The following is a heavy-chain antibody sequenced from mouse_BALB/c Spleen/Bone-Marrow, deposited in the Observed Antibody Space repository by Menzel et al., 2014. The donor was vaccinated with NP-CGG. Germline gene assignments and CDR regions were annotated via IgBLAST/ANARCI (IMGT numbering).Heavy chain of an antibody. Sequence: EVQRVESGGGLVQPGGSRKLSCAASGFTFSSFGMHWVRQAPEKGLEWVAYISSGSSNINYADTVKGRFTISRDNPKNTLFLQMTSLRSEDTAMYYCTRGGNWDDFDYWGQGTTLTVSS. CDR1: GFTFSSFG. CDR2: ISSGSSNI. CDR3: TRGGNWDDFDY. J-gene: IGHJ2*01. V-gene: IGHV5-17*02. D-gene: IGHD4-1*01.